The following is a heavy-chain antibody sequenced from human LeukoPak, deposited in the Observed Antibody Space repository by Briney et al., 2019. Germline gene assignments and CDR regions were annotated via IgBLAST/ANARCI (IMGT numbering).Heavy chain of an antibody. CDR1: GGSISSYY. CDR3: AREGYYDSSGYYGH. Sequence: PSETLSLTCTVSGGSISSYYWSWIRQPAGKGLEWIGRIYTSGSTNYNPSLKSRVTISVDKSKNQFSLKLSSVTAADTAVYYCAREGYYDSSGYYGHWGQGTPVTVSS. V-gene: IGHV4-4*07. CDR2: IYTSGST. D-gene: IGHD3-22*01. J-gene: IGHJ1*01.